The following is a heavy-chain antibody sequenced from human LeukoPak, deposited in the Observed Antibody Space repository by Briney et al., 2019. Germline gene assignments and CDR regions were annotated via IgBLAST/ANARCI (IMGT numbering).Heavy chain of an antibody. Sequence: PGGSLRLSCAASGFTFSNYWMSWVRQAPEKGLEWVANIKQDGSEENYVDSVKGRFTISRDNAKNSLYLQMNSLRVEDTAVYYCARNKRGDYWGQGTLVTVSS. V-gene: IGHV3-7*01. CDR3: ARNKRGDY. CDR1: GFTFSNYW. J-gene: IGHJ4*02. D-gene: IGHD1/OR15-1a*01. CDR2: IKQDGSEE.